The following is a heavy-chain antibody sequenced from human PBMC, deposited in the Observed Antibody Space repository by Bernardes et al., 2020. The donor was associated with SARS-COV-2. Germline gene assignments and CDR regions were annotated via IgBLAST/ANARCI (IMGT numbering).Heavy chain of an antibody. CDR2: ISYSGNT. D-gene: IGHD6-13*01. Sequence: SETLSLTCSVSGGSISSSSNYWGWIRQPPGKGLECIGSISYSGNTYYNPSLKSRVTISVDTSKNQFSLRLSSVTAADTAVYYCARHLSSADGHDYWGQGTLVTVSS. CDR3: ARHLSSADGHDY. V-gene: IGHV4-39*01. CDR1: GGSISSSSNY. J-gene: IGHJ4*02.